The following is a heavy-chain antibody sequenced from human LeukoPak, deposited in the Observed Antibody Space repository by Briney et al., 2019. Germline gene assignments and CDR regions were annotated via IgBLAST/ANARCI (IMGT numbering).Heavy chain of an antibody. CDR3: ARDTGRGSTGGYLGRYDY. CDR2: ISYSGST. Sequence: SETLSLTCTVSGVSISGSYWSWLRQPPGKGLEWIGYISYSGSTNYSPSLKSRVTISVDAPKNQFSLKLSSVTAADTAVYYCARDTGRGSTGGYLGRYDYWGQGTLVTVSS. D-gene: IGHD2-8*02. J-gene: IGHJ4*02. V-gene: IGHV4-59*01. CDR1: GVSISGSY.